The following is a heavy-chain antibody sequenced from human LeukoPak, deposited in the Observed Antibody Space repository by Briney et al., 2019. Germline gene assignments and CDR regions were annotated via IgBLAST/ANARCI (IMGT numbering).Heavy chain of an antibody. CDR3: ARDPGGSYYFDY. CDR1: GGSISSSSYY. CDR2: IYYSGST. D-gene: IGHD1-26*01. Sequence: SETLSLTCTVSGGSISSSSYYWGWIRQPPGKGLEWIGSIYYSGSTYYNPSLKSRVTISVDTSKNQFSLKLSSVTAADTAVYYCARDPGGSYYFDYWGQGTLVTVSS. J-gene: IGHJ4*02. V-gene: IGHV4-39*07.